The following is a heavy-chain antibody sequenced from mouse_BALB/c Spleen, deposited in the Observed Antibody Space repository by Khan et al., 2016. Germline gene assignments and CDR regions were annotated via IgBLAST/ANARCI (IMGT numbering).Heavy chain of an antibody. J-gene: IGHJ1*01. CDR2: ISDGGSYT. Sequence: EVELVESGGGLVKPGGSLKLSCAASGFTFSDYYMYWVRQTPEKRLEWVATISDGGSYTYYPDSVKGRFTISRDTAKNNLYLQMSSLKSEDTAMYYCARDLNWYVDVWGAGTTVTVSS. CDR3: ARDLNWYVDV. V-gene: IGHV5-4*02. CDR1: GFTFSDYY.